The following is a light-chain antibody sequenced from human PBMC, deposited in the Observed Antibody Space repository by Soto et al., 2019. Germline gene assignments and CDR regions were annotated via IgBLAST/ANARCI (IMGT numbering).Light chain of an antibody. J-gene: IGLJ1*01. CDR1: SSDVGAYNF. Sequence: QSALTQPPSASGSPGQSVAISCTGTSSDVGAYNFVSWYQQHPGKAPKLMIYDVSKRPSWVPDRFSGSKSGNTASLTVSGLQAEDEADYYCTSYTASSIYVFGTGTKVTVL. CDR2: DVS. CDR3: TSYTASSIYV. V-gene: IGLV2-8*01.